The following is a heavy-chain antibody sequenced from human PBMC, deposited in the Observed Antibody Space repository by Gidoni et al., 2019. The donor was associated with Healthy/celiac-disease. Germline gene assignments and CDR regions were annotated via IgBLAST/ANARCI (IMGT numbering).Heavy chain of an antibody. CDR3: AREKEQQLVALGLNWFDP. V-gene: IGHV1-69*01. D-gene: IGHD6-13*01. J-gene: IGHJ5*02. CDR2: IIPIFGTA. CDR1: GGTFSSYA. Sequence: QVQLVQSGAEVKKPGSSVKVSCKASGGTFSSYAISWVRQAPGQGLEWMGGIIPIFGTANYAQKFQGRVTITADESTSTAYMELSSLRSEDTAVYYCAREKEQQLVALGLNWFDPWGQGTLVTVSS.